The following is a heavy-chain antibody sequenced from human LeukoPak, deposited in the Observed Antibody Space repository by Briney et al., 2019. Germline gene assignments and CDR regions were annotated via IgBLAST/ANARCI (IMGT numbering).Heavy chain of an antibody. CDR3: ARETRLHSGSYSNDAFDI. J-gene: IGHJ3*02. V-gene: IGHV4-59*01. Sequence: SETLSLTCTVSGGSISSYYWSWIRQPPGKGLEWIGYISYSGSTDYNPSLKSRVTISLDTSKNQFSLRLSSVTAADTAVYYCARETRLHSGSYSNDAFDIWGQGAMVTVSS. D-gene: IGHD1-26*01. CDR1: GGSISSYY. CDR2: ISYSGST.